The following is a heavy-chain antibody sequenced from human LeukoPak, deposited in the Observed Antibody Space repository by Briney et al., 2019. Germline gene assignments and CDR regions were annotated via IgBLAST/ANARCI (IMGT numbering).Heavy chain of an antibody. CDR3: AREYRYYFDY. D-gene: IGHD3-16*02. J-gene: IGHJ4*02. Sequence: SETLSLTCTVSGGSISSYYWSWIRQPPGKGLEWIGYIYYSGSTNYNPSLKSRVTISVDTSKNQFSLKLSSVTAADTAVYYCAREYRYYFDYWGQGALVTVSS. V-gene: IGHV4-59*01. CDR2: IYYSGST. CDR1: GGSISSYY.